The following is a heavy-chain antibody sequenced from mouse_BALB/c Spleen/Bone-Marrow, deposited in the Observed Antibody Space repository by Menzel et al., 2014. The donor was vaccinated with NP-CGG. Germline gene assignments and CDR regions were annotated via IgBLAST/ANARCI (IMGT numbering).Heavy chain of an antibody. CDR1: GISITTGNYR. D-gene: IGHD1-1*02. CDR3: ARDGNYAMDY. CDR2: IYYSGAI. V-gene: IGHV3-5*02. J-gene: IGHJ4*01. Sequence: EVKLVESGPGLVKPSQTVSLTCTVTGISITTGNYRWSWIRQFPGNKLEWIGYIYYSGAITYNPSLTSRTTITRDTSKNQFFLEMNSLTAEDTATYYCARDGNYAMDYWGQGTSVTVSS.